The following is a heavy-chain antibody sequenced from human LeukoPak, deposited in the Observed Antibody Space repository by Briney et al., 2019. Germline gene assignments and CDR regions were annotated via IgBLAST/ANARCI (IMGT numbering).Heavy chain of an antibody. V-gene: IGHV4-59*01. CDR3: ARSYYDFWSGYSALSYFDY. D-gene: IGHD3-3*01. Sequence: SETLSLTCTVSGGSISSYYWSWIRQPPGKGLEWIGYIYYSGSTNYNPSLKSRVTISVDTSKNQFSLKLSFVTAADTAVYYCARSYYDFWSGYSALSYFDYWGQGTLVTVSS. CDR1: GGSISSYY. J-gene: IGHJ4*02. CDR2: IYYSGST.